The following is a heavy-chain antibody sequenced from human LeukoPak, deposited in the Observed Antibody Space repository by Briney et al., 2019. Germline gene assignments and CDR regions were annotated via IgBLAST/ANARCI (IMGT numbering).Heavy chain of an antibody. D-gene: IGHD2-2*01. Sequence: SGGSLRLSCAASGFTFSSYWMHWVRQAPGKGLVWVARIKSDGRSTGYADSVKGRFTNSRDNAKNTLYLQMNSLRDEDTAVYYCARGDAHGFDFWGQGTMVTVSS. V-gene: IGHV3-74*01. CDR2: IKSDGRST. J-gene: IGHJ3*01. CDR3: ARGDAHGFDF. CDR1: GFTFSSYW.